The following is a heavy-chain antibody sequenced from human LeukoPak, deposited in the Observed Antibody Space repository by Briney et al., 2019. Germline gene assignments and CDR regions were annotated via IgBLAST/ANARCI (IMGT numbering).Heavy chain of an antibody. Sequence: GGSLRLSCAASGFTFSSPWMHWVRQAPGKGLVWVSRIYSDGSSTTYAGSVKGRFTISRDNANNTLYLQMDSLGAEDTALYYCARGGSTWLDYWGQGALVTVSS. CDR2: IYSDGSST. CDR3: ARGGSTWLDY. D-gene: IGHD6-13*01. V-gene: IGHV3-74*03. J-gene: IGHJ4*02. CDR1: GFTFSSPW.